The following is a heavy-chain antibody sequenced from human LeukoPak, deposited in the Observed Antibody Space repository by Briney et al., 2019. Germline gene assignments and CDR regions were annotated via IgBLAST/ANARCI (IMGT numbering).Heavy chain of an antibody. D-gene: IGHD3-22*01. V-gene: IGHV3-23*01. CDR3: AKRSDSTGYCYFDY. CDR2: ISGSAGST. Sequence: GGSLRLSCAASGFTFSSRAMTWVRQAPGKGLEWVSSISGSAGSTYYADSVKGRFTVSRDNSKNTLYLQMNSLRAEDTGVYYCAKRSDSTGYCYFDYWGQGTLVTVSS. J-gene: IGHJ4*02. CDR1: GFTFSSRA.